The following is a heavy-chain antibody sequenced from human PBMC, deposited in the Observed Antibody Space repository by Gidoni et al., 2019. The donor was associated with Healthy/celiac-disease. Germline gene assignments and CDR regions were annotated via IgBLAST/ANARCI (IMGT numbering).Heavy chain of an antibody. CDR1: EFTFRSAW. CDR2: MKSKTDCGTT. CDR3: TTVGARDYCDAFDI. D-gene: IGHD1-26*01. Sequence: VQLVEYGGGLVKPGGSLRLSCAASEFTFRSAWMNWVRQAPVKGLEWVRRMKSKTDCGTTNYAAPVKGRFTISGDDSKNTLYLQMNSLKTEDTAVYYCTTVGARDYCDAFDIWGQGTMVTVSS. V-gene: IGHV3-15*01. J-gene: IGHJ3*02.